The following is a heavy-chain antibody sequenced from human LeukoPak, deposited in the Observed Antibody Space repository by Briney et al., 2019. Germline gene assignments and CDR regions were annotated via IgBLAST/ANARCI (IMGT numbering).Heavy chain of an antibody. CDR2: ISYDGSNK. CDR1: GFTFSSYG. D-gene: IGHD3-22*01. J-gene: IGHJ4*02. CDR3: ARDPSSGYYYYFDY. V-gene: IGHV3-30*03. Sequence: GGSLRLSCAASGFTFSSYGMHWVRQAPGKGLEWVAVISYDGSNKYYADSVKGRFTISRDSSKNTLYLQMNSLRAEDTAVYYCARDPSSGYYYYFDYWGLGTLVTVSS.